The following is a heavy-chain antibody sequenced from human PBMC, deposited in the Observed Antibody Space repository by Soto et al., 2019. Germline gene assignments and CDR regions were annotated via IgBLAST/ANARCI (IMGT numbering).Heavy chain of an antibody. J-gene: IGHJ6*02. CDR2: INPKFGDT. CDR1: GYTFTAYH. CDR3: ARNMDYYYGRGSGNGHGV. V-gene: IGHV1-2*02. D-gene: IGHD3-10*02. Sequence: QVQLVQSGAEVKEPGDSVRVSCEASGYTFTAYHIHWVRQAPGQGLEWMGWINPKFGDTTYAQDFQGRVSMTRDMAISTVYRELSRLTSDDTAIYDCARNMDYYYGRGSGNGHGVWGQGTTVTVFS.